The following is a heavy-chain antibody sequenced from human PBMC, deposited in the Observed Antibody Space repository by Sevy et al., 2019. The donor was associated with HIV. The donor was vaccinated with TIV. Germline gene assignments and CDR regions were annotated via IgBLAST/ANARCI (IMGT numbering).Heavy chain of an antibody. Sequence: GGSLRLSCAASGFTFSSYAMHWVRQAPGKGLEWVAVISYDGSNKYYADSEKGRFTISRDNSKNTLYLQMNSLRAEDTAVYYCARDIADYFDYWGQGTLVTVSS. D-gene: IGHD6-13*01. CDR1: GFTFSSYA. V-gene: IGHV3-30*04. J-gene: IGHJ4*02. CDR3: ARDIADYFDY. CDR2: ISYDGSNK.